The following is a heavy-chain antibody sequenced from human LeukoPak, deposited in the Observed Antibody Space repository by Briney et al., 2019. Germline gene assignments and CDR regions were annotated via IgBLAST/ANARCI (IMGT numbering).Heavy chain of an antibody. Sequence: GGSLRLSCAASGFTFSSYSMNWVRQAPGKGLEWVSYISSSSSTIYYADSVKGRFTISRDNAKNSLYLQMNSLRDEDTAVYYCARRCVFMVVAATPYYYGMDVWGQGTTVTVSS. CDR1: GFTFSSYS. J-gene: IGHJ6*02. D-gene: IGHD2-15*01. CDR2: ISSSSSTI. CDR3: ARRCVFMVVAATPYYYGMDV. V-gene: IGHV3-48*02.